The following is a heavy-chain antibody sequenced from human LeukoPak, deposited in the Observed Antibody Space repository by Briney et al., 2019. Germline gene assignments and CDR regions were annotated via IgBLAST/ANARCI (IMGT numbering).Heavy chain of an antibody. CDR1: GYSFTSYW. CDR3: ARHLGYCSSTSCQGGYYYYYMDV. V-gene: IGHV5-51*01. D-gene: IGHD2-2*01. J-gene: IGHJ6*03. CDR2: IYPGDSDT. Sequence: GESLKISCKGSGYSFTSYWIGWVRQMPGKGLEWMGIIYPGDSDTRYSPSFQGQVTISADKSISTAYLQWSSLKASDTAMYYCARHLGYCSSTSCQGGYYYYYMDVWGKGTTVTISS.